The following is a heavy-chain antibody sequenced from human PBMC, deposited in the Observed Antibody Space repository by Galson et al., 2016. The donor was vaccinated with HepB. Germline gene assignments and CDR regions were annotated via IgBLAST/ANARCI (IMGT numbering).Heavy chain of an antibody. V-gene: IGHV2-5*02. CDR3: VHIVHSGSYYYCAY. CDR1: GFSLTTSGVA. J-gene: IGHJ4*02. D-gene: IGHD1-26*01. CDR2: IYWDGDE. Sequence: PALVKPTQTLTLTCTFSGFSLTTSGVAVGWIRQPPGKTLEWLAHIYWDGDERYSPSLKSRLTITKDTSKNRVVLTMTNMDPVDTATYYCVHIVHSGSYYYCAYWGQGTLVTVSS.